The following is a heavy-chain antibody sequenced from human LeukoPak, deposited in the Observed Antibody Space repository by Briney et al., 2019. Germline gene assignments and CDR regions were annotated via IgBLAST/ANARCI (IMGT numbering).Heavy chain of an antibody. CDR3: AKIRGRYQLLFGFDY. J-gene: IGHJ4*02. V-gene: IGHV3-23*01. D-gene: IGHD2-2*01. CDR2: ISGSGGNT. Sequence: PGGSLRLSCAASGFTFSSYAMSWVRQAPGKGLEWVSAISGSGGNTYYADSVKGRFTIPRDDSKNTLYLQMNSLRAEDTAVYYCAKIRGRYQLLFGFDYWGQGTLVTVSS. CDR1: GFTFSSYA.